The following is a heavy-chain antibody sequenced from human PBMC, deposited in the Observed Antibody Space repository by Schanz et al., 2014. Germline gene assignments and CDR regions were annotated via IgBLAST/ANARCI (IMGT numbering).Heavy chain of an antibody. CDR3: AKGRFGELSAFDI. CDR1: GFSFTTYA. D-gene: IGHD3-10*01. J-gene: IGHJ3*02. CDR2: ISWNSGTI. Sequence: EVQLLESGGGLVQPGGSLRLSCASSGFSFTTYAMSWVRQAPGKGLEWVSVISWNSGTIGYADSVKGRFTISRDNAKNSLYLQMNSLRAEDTAVYYCAKGRFGELSAFDIWGQGTMVTVSS. V-gene: IGHV3-23*01.